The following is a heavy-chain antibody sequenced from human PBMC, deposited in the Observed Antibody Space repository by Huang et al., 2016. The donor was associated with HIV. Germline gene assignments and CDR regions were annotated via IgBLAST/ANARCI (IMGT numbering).Heavy chain of an antibody. J-gene: IGHJ4*02. CDR3: ARGFNYYASDNLGVYYFDS. V-gene: IGHV4-34*02. CDR1: GGAFRGSS. D-gene: IGHD3-10*01. Sequence: QVQLKQWGAGLLKPSETLSLTCAVYGGAFRGSSWTWVRQFPEKGLEWIGGINHNGKVISNPSLSARVPISTDTSKNHFSQHLTSVTAADTALYYCARGFNYYASDNLGVYYFDSWGLGTLVTVSP. CDR2: INHNGKV.